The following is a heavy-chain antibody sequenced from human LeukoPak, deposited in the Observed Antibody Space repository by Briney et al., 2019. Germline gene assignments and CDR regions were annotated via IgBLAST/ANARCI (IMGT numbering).Heavy chain of an antibody. D-gene: IGHD3-22*01. J-gene: IGHJ4*02. CDR2: IYYSGST. CDR1: GGSTSSGGYY. V-gene: IGHV4-31*03. Sequence: PSQTLSLTCTVSGGSTSSGGYYWSWIRQHPGKGLEWIGYIYYSGSTYYNPSLKSRVTISVDTSKNQFSLKLSSVTAADTAVYYCARGADPYDSSGYYHGMTLDYWGQGTLVTVSS. CDR3: ARGADPYDSSGYYHGMTLDY.